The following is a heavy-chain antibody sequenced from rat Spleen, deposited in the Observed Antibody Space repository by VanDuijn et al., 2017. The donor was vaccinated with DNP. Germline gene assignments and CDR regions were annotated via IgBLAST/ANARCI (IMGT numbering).Heavy chain of an antibody. V-gene: IGHV5-31*01. D-gene: IGHD1-10*01. J-gene: IGHJ2*01. CDR1: GFTFNTYW. CDR2: ITSSGGST. Sequence: EVQLVESGGDLVQPGRSLKLSCVVSGFTFNTYWMTWIRQVPGKGLEWVASITSSGGSTYYPDSVKGRFTISRDNAKDTLYLQMNSLRSEDTATYYCARDRITSFDYWGQGVMVTVSS. CDR3: ARDRITSFDY.